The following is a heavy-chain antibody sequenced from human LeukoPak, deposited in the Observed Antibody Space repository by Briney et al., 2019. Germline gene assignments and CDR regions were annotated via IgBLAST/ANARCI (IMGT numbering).Heavy chain of an antibody. CDR3: ARGYYDILTGWYEPYYFDY. Sequence: MKVSCKASGYTFTGYYMHWVRQAPGQGLEWMGWINPNSGGTNYAQKFQGRVTMTRDTSISTAYMELSRLRSDDTAVYYCARGYYDILTGWYEPYYFDYWGQGTLVTVSS. CDR1: GYTFTGYY. CDR2: INPNSGGT. D-gene: IGHD3-9*01. J-gene: IGHJ4*02. V-gene: IGHV1-2*02.